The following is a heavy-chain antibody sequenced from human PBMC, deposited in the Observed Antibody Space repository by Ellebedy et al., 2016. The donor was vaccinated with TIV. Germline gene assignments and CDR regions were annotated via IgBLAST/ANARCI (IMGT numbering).Heavy chain of an antibody. CDR3: VRAHSYGYDTY. V-gene: IGHV5-51*01. Sequence: GESLKISXKGSGYSFTSHWMGWVRQMPGKGLEWMGIIYPGDSDTRYSPSFQGQVTISADKSISTAYLQWSSLKASDTAMYYCVRAHSYGYDTYWGQGTLVTVSS. CDR1: GYSFTSHW. D-gene: IGHD5-18*01. J-gene: IGHJ4*02. CDR2: IYPGDSDT.